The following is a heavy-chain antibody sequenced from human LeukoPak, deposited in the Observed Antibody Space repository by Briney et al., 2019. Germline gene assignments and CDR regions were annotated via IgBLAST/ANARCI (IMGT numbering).Heavy chain of an antibody. CDR1: GGSLSGYY. Sequence: SETLSLTCAVYGGSLSGYYWSWIRQPPGKGLEWIGEINHSGSTNYNPSLKSRVTISVDTSKNQFSLKLSSVTAADTAVYYCASLIAAAGTSGYYYYGMDVWGQGTTVTVSS. J-gene: IGHJ6*02. CDR3: ASLIAAAGTSGYYYYGMDV. D-gene: IGHD6-13*01. CDR2: INHSGST. V-gene: IGHV4-34*01.